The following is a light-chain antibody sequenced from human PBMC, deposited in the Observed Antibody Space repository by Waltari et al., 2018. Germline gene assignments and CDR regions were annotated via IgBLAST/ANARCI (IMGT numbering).Light chain of an antibody. V-gene: IGKV3-20*01. CDR1: QTVDNRF. CDR2: DAS. J-gene: IGKJ4*01. Sequence: ENGLTKSPGTLSLSPGERAILSCRASQTVDNRFLAWYQLKPGQAPRLLIHDASSRATGIPDRFSGSGSGTDFTLTISRLEPEDSAVYYCHQCGGSQRTFGGGTRVEIK. CDR3: HQCGGSQRT.